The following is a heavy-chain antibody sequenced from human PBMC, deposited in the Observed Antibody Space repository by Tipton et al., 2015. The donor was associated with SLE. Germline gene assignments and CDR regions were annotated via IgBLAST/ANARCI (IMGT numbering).Heavy chain of an antibody. CDR1: GFTFSSYW. CDR3: ARLLYSYGFPSPYYFDY. CDR2: ISGSADST. D-gene: IGHD5-18*01. V-gene: IGHV3-23*01. Sequence: SLRLSCAASGFTFSSYWMHWVRQGPGKGLVWVSGISGSADSTYYADSVQGRFTISRDNSKDRLYLQMNSLRLEDTAIYYCARLLYSYGFPSPYYFDYWGQGSLVTVSS. J-gene: IGHJ4*02.